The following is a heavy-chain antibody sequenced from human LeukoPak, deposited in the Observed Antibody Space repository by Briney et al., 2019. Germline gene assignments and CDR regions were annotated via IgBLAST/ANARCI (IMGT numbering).Heavy chain of an antibody. D-gene: IGHD6-13*01. V-gene: IGHV1-2*02. CDR2: INPNSGGT. CDR3: ARSARKQQLGSGWFDP. J-gene: IGHJ5*02. CDR1: GYTFTGYY. Sequence: ASVKVSCKASGYTFTGYYMHWVRQAPGQGLEWMGWINPNSGGTNYAQKFQGRVTMTRDTPISTAYMELSRLRSDDTAVYYCARSARKQQLGSGWFDPWGQGTLVTVSS.